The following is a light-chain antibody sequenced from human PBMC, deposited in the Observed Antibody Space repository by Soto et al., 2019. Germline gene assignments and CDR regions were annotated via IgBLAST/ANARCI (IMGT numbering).Light chain of an antibody. V-gene: IGLV1-47*01. Sequence: QSVLTQPPTASGTPGQRVTISCSGSSSNIGNNYVYWYQHLPGTAPKLLIYRNDQLPSGVPDRFSGSKSGTSASLAVRGLRSDDEADYYCASWDDSLTGLWVFGGGTKLTVL. CDR2: RND. J-gene: IGLJ3*02. CDR3: ASWDDSLTGLWV. CDR1: SSNIGNNY.